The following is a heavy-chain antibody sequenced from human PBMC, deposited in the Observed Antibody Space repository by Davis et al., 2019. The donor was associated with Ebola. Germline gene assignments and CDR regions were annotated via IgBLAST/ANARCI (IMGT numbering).Heavy chain of an antibody. CDR2: INHSGST. CDR3: ARRGYSYGWRY. Sequence: MPGGSLRLSCAVYGGSFSGYYRSWIRQPPGKGLEWIGEINHSGSTNYNPSLKSRVTISVDTSKNQFSLKLSSVTAADTAVYYCARRGYSYGWRYWGQGTLVTVSS. D-gene: IGHD5-18*01. CDR1: GGSFSGYY. V-gene: IGHV4-34*01. J-gene: IGHJ4*02.